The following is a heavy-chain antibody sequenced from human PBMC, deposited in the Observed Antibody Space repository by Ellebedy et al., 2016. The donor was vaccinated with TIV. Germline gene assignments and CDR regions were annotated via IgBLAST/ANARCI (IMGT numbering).Heavy chain of an antibody. CDR1: GGSISIRNYS. CDR3: ATSIAVAGRIEH. V-gene: IGHV4-39*01. Sequence: MPSETLSLTCTVSGGSISIRNYSWGWIRQPPGKGLEWIGSFSYSGSTYYDPSLKSRVSISVDTSKNQFSLKLNSVTAADTAVYYCATSIAVAGRIEHWGQGTLVIVSS. J-gene: IGHJ5*02. D-gene: IGHD6-19*01. CDR2: FSYSGST.